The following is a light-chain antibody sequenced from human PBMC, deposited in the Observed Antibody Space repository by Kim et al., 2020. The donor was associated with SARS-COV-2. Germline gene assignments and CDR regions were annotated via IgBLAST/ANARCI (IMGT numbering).Light chain of an antibody. V-gene: IGKV1-5*03. CDR3: QHYIRFPYT. CDR2: LAS. CDR1: QMIDTW. Sequence: DIQMTQSPSTLSASIGDRVTITCRAGQMIDTWLAWYQQKPGKAPKLLIYLASTLENGVPPRFSGSGSGAEFTLTINNLQPDDFATYYCQHYIRFPYTFGQGTKVDIK. J-gene: IGKJ2*01.